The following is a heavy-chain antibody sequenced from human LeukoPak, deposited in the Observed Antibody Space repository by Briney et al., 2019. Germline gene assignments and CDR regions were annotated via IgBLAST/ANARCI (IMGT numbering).Heavy chain of an antibody. Sequence: SETLSLTCAVYGGSFSGYYWSWIRQPPGKGLEWIGEISHSGSTNYIPSLKSRVNISLDTSKNQFSLNLSSVTAADTAVYYCARLLSSSWHHFDSWGQGTLVTVSS. CDR3: ARLLSSSWHHFDS. CDR2: ISHSGST. CDR1: GGSFSGYY. D-gene: IGHD6-13*01. V-gene: IGHV4-34*01. J-gene: IGHJ4*02.